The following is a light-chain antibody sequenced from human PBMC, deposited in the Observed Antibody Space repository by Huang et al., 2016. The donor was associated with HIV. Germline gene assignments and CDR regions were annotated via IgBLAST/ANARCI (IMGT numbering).Light chain of an antibody. V-gene: IGKV1-9*01. CDR3: QQLHSYPIT. CDR2: AAS. Sequence: QLTQSPSSLSMSVGDRVIITCQASQDIANSLAWYQHKPGRAPKILISAASTLQSGGPSRFSGGSAGTSFTLIITNLQPDDFASYYCQQLHSYPITFGQGTRLDI. J-gene: IGKJ5*01. CDR1: QDIANS.